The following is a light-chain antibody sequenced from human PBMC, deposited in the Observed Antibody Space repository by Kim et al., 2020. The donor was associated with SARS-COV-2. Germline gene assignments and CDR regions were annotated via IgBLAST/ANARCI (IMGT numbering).Light chain of an antibody. J-gene: IGLJ2*01. Sequence: SGSPGQTASITCAGDKVGDKYACWYQQKPGQSPVLVLYQDSKRPSGIPERFSGYNSGNTATLTISGTQAMDEADYYCQAWDSSTVVFGGGTHLTVL. CDR1: KVGDKY. CDR3: QAWDSSTVV. CDR2: QDS. V-gene: IGLV3-1*01.